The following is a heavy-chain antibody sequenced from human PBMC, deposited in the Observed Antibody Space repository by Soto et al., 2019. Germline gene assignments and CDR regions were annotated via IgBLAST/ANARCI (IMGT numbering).Heavy chain of an antibody. CDR3: ARGGSSSDNGMDV. Sequence: EVKLVESGGDLVQPEGSLRLSCAASGFTFSTYSMNWVRQAPGKGLEWVSYISSRSYTIYYVDSVKGRFTISRDNAKNALYLQMNSLRDEDTAVYYCARGGSSSDNGMDVWGQGTTVTVSS. D-gene: IGHD6-6*01. CDR1: GFTFSTYS. V-gene: IGHV3-48*02. CDR2: ISSRSYTI. J-gene: IGHJ6*02.